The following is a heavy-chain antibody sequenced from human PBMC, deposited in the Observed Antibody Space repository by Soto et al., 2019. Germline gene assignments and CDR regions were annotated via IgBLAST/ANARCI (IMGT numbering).Heavy chain of an antibody. Sequence: SETLSLTCAVSGRTISSSSWWTGVRDSADKGLGWIGESFESGATYYNPALKSRLTMSVDKSKNQSSLNLSSLTAADTAVYFCTTSHAGELNNWGQGTLVTVSS. CDR1: GRTISSSSW. D-gene: IGHD1-7*01. J-gene: IGHJ4*02. CDR3: TTSHAGELNN. V-gene: IGHV4-4*02. CDR2: SFESGAT.